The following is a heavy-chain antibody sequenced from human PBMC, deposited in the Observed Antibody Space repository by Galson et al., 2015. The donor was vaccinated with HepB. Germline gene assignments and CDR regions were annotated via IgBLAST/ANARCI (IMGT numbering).Heavy chain of an antibody. CDR3: ARAAPPYYDTLEP. Sequence: SVKVSCKASGYTFTSYDINWVRQATGQGLEWMGWMNPNSGNTGYAQKFQGRVTMTRNTSISTAYMELSSLRSEDTAVYYCARAAPPYYDTLEPWGQGTLVTVSS. CDR2: MNPNSGNT. V-gene: IGHV1-8*01. D-gene: IGHD3-9*01. J-gene: IGHJ5*02. CDR1: GYTFTSYD.